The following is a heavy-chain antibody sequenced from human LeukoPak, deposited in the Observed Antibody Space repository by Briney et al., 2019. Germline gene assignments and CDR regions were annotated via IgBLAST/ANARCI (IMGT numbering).Heavy chain of an antibody. CDR3: ARVYRGGNRALRIPDY. Sequence: ASVKVSCKASGYTFTSYGISRVRQAPGQGLEWMEWISAYNGNTNYAQKLQGRVTMTTDTSTSTAYMELRSLGSDDTAVYYCARVYRGGNRALRIPDYWGQGTLVTVSS. J-gene: IGHJ4*02. D-gene: IGHD3-16*01. CDR1: GYTFTSYG. CDR2: ISAYNGNT. V-gene: IGHV1-18*04.